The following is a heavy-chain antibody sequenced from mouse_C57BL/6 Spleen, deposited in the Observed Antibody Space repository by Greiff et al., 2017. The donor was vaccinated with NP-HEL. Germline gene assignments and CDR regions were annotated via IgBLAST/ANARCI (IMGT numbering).Heavy chain of an antibody. CDR3: ASLSGYYFDY. J-gene: IGHJ2*01. Sequence: EVNLVESGGDLVKPGGSLKLSCAASGFTFSSYGMAWVRQTPDKRLEWVATISSGGSYTYYPDSVKGRFTISRDNAKNTLYLQMSSLKSEDTAMYYCASLSGYYFDYWGQGTTLTVSS. CDR2: ISSGGSYT. V-gene: IGHV5-6*01. CDR1: GFTFSSYG. D-gene: IGHD4-1*01.